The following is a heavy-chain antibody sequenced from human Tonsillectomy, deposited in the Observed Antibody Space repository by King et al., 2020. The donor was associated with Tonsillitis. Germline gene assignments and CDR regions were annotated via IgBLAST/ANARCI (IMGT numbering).Heavy chain of an antibody. V-gene: IGHV3-23*04. J-gene: IGHJ4*02. Sequence: VQLVESGGGLVQPGGSLRLSCAASGFTFSSFAMNWVRQAPGKGLEWVSGISGSAGSTYYADSVKGRCTISRDNSKNTTYLEMNSLTAEDTAVYYCVKNRYFDSTDYYYFDFWGQGTLVTVSS. CDR2: ISGSAGST. D-gene: IGHD3-22*01. CDR1: GFTFSSFA. CDR3: VKNRYFDSTDYYYFDF.